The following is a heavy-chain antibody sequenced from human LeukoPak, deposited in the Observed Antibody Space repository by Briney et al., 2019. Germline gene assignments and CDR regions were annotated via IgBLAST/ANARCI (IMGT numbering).Heavy chain of an antibody. J-gene: IGHJ4*02. Sequence: GGSMRLSCAASGCTFINAWMTWVRQAPGKGLEWVGRIKSGGTADYAAPVRGRFTISRDDSKNTLSLQMNSLKTEDTAMYYCTADTPYTGSGEFEYWGQGTLVTVSS. D-gene: IGHD1-26*01. V-gene: IGHV3-15*01. CDR2: IKSGGTA. CDR3: TADTPYTGSGEFEY. CDR1: GCTFINAW.